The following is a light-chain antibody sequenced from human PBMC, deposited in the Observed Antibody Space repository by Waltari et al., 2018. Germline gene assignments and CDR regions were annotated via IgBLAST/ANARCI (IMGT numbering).Light chain of an antibody. CDR2: GAS. Sequence: EIVLPQSPATLSVSPGERATLSCRASQSVSSNLAWYQQKPGQAPRLLIYGASARATGIPARFSGSGSGTDFTLTISSLQSEDFAVYYCQQYDNWRTFGQGTKVEIK. J-gene: IGKJ1*01. V-gene: IGKV3-15*01. CDR3: QQYDNWRT. CDR1: QSVSSN.